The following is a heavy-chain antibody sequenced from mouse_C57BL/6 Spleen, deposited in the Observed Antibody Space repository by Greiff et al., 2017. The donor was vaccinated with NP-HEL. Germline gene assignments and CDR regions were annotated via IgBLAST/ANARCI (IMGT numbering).Heavy chain of an antibody. CDR3: ARYYGNYAGYCDY. Sequence: QVQLHQPGAELVRPGTSVKLSCKASGYTFTSYWMHWVKPRPGQGLEWIGVLDPSARYTNDNHKFKGKATLTIDTSSSTAYMQLSSLTSEDSAVYYCARYYGNYAGYCDYWGQGTTLTVSS. CDR2: LDPSARYT. CDR1: GYTFTSYW. V-gene: IGHV1-59*01. J-gene: IGHJ2*01. D-gene: IGHD2-1*01.